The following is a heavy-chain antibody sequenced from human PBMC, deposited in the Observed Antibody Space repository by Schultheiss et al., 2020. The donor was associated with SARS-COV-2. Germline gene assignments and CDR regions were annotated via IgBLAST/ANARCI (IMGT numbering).Heavy chain of an antibody. D-gene: IGHD3-16*01. CDR3: ERDGDWGGMDV. CDR1: GFTFSSYG. Sequence: GGSLRLSCVASGFTFSSYGMHWVRQAPGKGLEWVTLISHDGTTKYYADSLAGRFTISRDISSNTLYLEINSLRPDDTAMYYCERDGDWGGMDVWGQGITVTVSS. CDR2: ISHDGTTK. J-gene: IGHJ6*02. V-gene: IGHV3-30*03.